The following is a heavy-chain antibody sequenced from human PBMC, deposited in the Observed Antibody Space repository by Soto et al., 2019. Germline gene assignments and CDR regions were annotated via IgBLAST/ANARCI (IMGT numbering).Heavy chain of an antibody. CDR1: GYTFTGYY. CDR2: INPNSGGT. J-gene: IGHJ4*02. V-gene: IGHV1-2*04. D-gene: IGHD7-27*01. CDR3: ARPHASSWDNELAYFDY. Sequence: ASVKVSCKASGYTFTGYYMHWVRQAPGQGLEWMGWINPNSGGTNYAQKFQGWVTMTRDTSISTAYMELSRLRSDDTAVYYCARPHASSWDNELAYFDYWGQGTLVTVSS.